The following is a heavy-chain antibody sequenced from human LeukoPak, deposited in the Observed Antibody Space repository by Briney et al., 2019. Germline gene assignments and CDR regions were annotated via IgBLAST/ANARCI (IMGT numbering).Heavy chain of an antibody. CDR2: IYYSGST. J-gene: IGHJ5*02. D-gene: IGHD3-3*01. Sequence: NPSETLSLTCTVSGGSISSGGYYWSWIRQHPGKGLEWIGYIYYSGSTYYNPSLKSRVTISVDTSKNQFSLKLSSVTAADTAVYYCARVFGIYDFWSGYPLNWFDPGAREPWSPSPQ. V-gene: IGHV4-31*03. CDR3: ARVFGIYDFWSGYPLNWFDP. CDR1: GGSISSGGYY.